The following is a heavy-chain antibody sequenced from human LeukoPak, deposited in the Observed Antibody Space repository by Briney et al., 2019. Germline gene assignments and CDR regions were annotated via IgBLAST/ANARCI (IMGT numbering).Heavy chain of an antibody. V-gene: IGHV4-39*07. CDR3: ARGRKTYYYDSSGYYWDY. J-gene: IGHJ4*02. Sequence: SETLSLTCTVSGGSISSSSYYWGWIRQPPGKGLEWIGSIYYSGSTYYNPSLKSRVTISVDTSKNQFSLKLSSVTAADTPVYYCARGRKTYYYDSSGYYWDYWGQGTLVTVSS. CDR2: IYYSGST. D-gene: IGHD3-22*01. CDR1: GGSISSSSYY.